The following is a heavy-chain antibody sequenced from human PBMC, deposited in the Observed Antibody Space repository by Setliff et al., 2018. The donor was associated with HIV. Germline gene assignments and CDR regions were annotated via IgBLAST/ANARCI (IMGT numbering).Heavy chain of an antibody. CDR1: GYTFTTYA. V-gene: IGHV1-3*01. CDR3: ASGFRATVPDY. CDR2: INEASGNT. Sequence: ASVKVSCKASGYTFTTYAIFWVRQAPGQRLEWMGWINEASGNTKCSQKFQGRVTITRDTSASTVYMELSSLTYEDTAIYYCASGFRATVPDYWGQGTLVTVS. J-gene: IGHJ4*02. D-gene: IGHD4-17*01.